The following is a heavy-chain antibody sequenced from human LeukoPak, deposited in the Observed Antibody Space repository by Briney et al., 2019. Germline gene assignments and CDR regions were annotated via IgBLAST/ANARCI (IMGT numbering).Heavy chain of an antibody. CDR2: ISGSGGST. J-gene: IGHJ4*02. Sequence: PRGSLRLSCAASGFTFSSYAMSWVRQAPGKGLEWVSAISGSGGSTYYADSVKGRFTISRDNSKNTLYLQMNSLRAEDTAVYYCAKDSQYYYDSSGYYYGPDYWGQGTLVTVSS. V-gene: IGHV3-23*01. D-gene: IGHD3-22*01. CDR1: GFTFSSYA. CDR3: AKDSQYYYDSSGYYYGPDY.